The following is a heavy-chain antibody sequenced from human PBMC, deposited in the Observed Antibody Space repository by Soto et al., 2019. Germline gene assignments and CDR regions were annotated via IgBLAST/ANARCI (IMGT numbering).Heavy chain of an antibody. Sequence: QLQLQESDSGLVKPSQTLSLTCTVSDDSISSGGHSWSWIRQPPGKGLEWIGYIYHTGSTHYNPSLNTRVTIAVDTSKNQFSLRLTSGTAAATAVYYCAIGPWNYGDNWFDPWGQGTLVTVSS. CDR1: DDSISSGGHS. CDR2: IYHTGST. CDR3: AIGPWNYGDNWFDP. J-gene: IGHJ5*02. V-gene: IGHV4-30-2*01. D-gene: IGHD1-7*01.